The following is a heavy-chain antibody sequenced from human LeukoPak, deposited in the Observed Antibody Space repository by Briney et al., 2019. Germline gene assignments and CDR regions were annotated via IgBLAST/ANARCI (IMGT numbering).Heavy chain of an antibody. CDR3: ARDGIRGLHSGMDV. Sequence: GASVKVSCKTSGYSFTGCYMHWVRQAPGQGLEWMGWINPNTGVTNYAQKFQGRVTMTRDTSITTAYMDLSSLRSDDTAVYYCARDGIRGLHSGMDVWGQGTTVTVSS. CDR2: INPNTGVT. D-gene: IGHD1-26*01. J-gene: IGHJ6*02. V-gene: IGHV1-2*02. CDR1: GYSFTGCY.